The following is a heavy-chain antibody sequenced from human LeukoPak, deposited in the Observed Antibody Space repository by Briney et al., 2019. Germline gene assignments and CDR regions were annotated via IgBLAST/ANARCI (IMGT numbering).Heavy chain of an antibody. D-gene: IGHD1-1*01. J-gene: IGHJ4*02. V-gene: IGHV4-30-4*01. CDR1: GGSISSGDYY. CDR3: ARDSRRWWNDPFDY. Sequence: PSETLSLTCTVSGGSISSGDYYWSWIRQPPGKGLEWIGYIYYSGSTYYNPSLKSRVTISVDTSKNQFSPKLSSVTAADTAVYYCARDSRRWWNDPFDYWGQGTLVTVSS. CDR2: IYYSGST.